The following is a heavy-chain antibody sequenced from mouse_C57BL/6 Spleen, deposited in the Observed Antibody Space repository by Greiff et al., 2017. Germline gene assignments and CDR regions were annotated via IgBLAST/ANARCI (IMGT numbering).Heavy chain of an antibody. V-gene: IGHV1-82*01. CDR3: ARGSNNGDYAMDY. J-gene: IGHJ4*01. D-gene: IGHD2-5*01. CDR2: IYPGDGDT. CDR1: GYAFSSSW. Sequence: QVQLQQSGPELVKPGASVKISCKASGYAFSSSWMNWVKQRPGKGLEWIGRIYPGDGDTNYNGKFKGKATLTADKSSSTAYMQLSSLTSEDSAVYFCARGSNNGDYAMDYWGQGTSVTVAS.